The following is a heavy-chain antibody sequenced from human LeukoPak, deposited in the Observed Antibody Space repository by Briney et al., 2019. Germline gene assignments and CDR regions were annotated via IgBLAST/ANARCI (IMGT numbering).Heavy chain of an antibody. Sequence: SGGSLRLSCAASGFTFSSYAMSWVRQAPGKGLEWVSAISGSGGSTYYADSVKGRFTISRDNSKNTLYLQINSLEAEDTAIYYCAKRGSGTLLPTYYYYMDVWGKGTTVTVSS. J-gene: IGHJ6*03. D-gene: IGHD2-15*01. V-gene: IGHV3-23*01. CDR2: ISGSGGST. CDR3: AKRGSGTLLPTYYYYMDV. CDR1: GFTFSSYA.